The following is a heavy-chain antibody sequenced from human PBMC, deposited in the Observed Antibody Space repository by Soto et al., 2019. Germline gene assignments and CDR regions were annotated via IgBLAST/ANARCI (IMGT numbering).Heavy chain of an antibody. CDR1: GGSISSSNW. CDR2: IYHSGST. D-gene: IGHD3-22*01. J-gene: IGHJ3*02. V-gene: IGHV4-4*02. CDR3: ARDRYDSSGYVIIDAFDI. Sequence: SETLSLTCAVSGGSISSSNWWRWVRQPPGKGLEWIGEIYHSGSTNYNPSLKSRVTISVDKSKNQFSLKLSSVTAADTAVYYCARDRYDSSGYVIIDAFDIWGQGTMVTVSS.